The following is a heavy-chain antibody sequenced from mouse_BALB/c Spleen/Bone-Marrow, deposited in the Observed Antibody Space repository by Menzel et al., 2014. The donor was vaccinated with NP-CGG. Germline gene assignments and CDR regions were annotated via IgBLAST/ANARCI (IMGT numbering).Heavy chain of an antibody. CDR1: GFTFSSFG. Sequence: EVHLVESGGGLVQPGGSRKLSCAASGFTFSSFGMHWVRQAPEKGLEWVAYISSGSSTIYYGDTVMGRFTISGDNPKNTLFLQMTSLRSEDTATYYCVRSGSSSGYFDYWGQGTTLTVSS. D-gene: IGHD1-1*01. CDR2: ISSGSSTI. J-gene: IGHJ2*01. V-gene: IGHV5-17*02. CDR3: VRSGSSSGYFDY.